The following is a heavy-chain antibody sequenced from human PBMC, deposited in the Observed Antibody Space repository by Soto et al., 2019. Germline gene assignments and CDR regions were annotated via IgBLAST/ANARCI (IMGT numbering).Heavy chain of an antibody. CDR1: GFTFSGSA. Sequence: GGSLRLSCAASGFTFSGSAMHWVRQASGKGLEWVGRIRSKANSYATAYAASVKGRFTISRDDSKNTEYLQMNSLKTEDTAVYYCTRQRGDGPRWGQGTLVTVSS. V-gene: IGHV3-73*01. CDR2: IRSKANSYAT. J-gene: IGHJ4*02. CDR3: TRQRGDGPR. D-gene: IGHD3-10*01.